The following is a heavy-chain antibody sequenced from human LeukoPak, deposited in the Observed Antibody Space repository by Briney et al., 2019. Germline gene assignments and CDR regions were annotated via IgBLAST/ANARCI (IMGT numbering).Heavy chain of an antibody. D-gene: IGHD3-22*01. V-gene: IGHV4-34*01. Sequence: SETLSLTCAVYGGSFSGYYWSWIRQPPGKGLEWIGEINHSGSTNYNPSLKGRVTISVDTSKNQFSLKLSSVTAADTAVYYCASRLGYYDSSGPFDYWGQGTLVTVSS. CDR1: GGSFSGYY. CDR2: INHSGST. CDR3: ASRLGYYDSSGPFDY. J-gene: IGHJ4*02.